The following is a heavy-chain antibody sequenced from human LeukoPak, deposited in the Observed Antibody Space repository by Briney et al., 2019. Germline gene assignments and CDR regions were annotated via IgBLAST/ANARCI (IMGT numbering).Heavy chain of an antibody. V-gene: IGHV3-23*01. CDR2: LSGSGTAT. CDR1: EFTFSRYA. D-gene: IGHD2-21*01. CDR3: AKHLGSHSFLFYYMDV. J-gene: IGHJ6*03. Sequence: PGGSLRLSCEASEFTFSRYAMSWIRQAPGTGLEWVSTLSGSGTATYYADSVKGRFTTSRDNSKDTLYLQMDNVRADDAPVYYCAKHLGSHSFLFYYMDVWGKGTSVIVSS.